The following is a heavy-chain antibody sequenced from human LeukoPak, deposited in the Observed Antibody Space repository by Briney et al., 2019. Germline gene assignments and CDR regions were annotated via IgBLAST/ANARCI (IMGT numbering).Heavy chain of an antibody. D-gene: IGHD3-22*01. Sequence: PSETLSLTCTVSGGSISSGDYYWGWIRQPRGKGLEWIAYMYYSGSTYYNPSRKSRITMSADTSKNQLSLKLSSVTAADTAVYYCARPYYYDSRIDPWGQGILVTVSS. CDR2: MYYSGST. CDR1: GGSISSGDYY. V-gene: IGHV4-30-4*01. CDR3: ARPYYYDSRIDP. J-gene: IGHJ5*02.